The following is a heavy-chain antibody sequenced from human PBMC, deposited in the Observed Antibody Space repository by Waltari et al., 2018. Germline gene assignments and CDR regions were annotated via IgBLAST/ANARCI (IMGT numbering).Heavy chain of an antibody. CDR3: ARSPQNPIAVAGSRYAFDI. J-gene: IGHJ3*02. V-gene: IGHV6-1*01. CDR1: GDSVASNSAA. CDR2: TYYRSKWYN. D-gene: IGHD6-19*01. Sequence: QVQLQQSGPGLVKPSQTLSLTCAISGDSVASNSAAWTLIRQSPPRRLEWLGRTYYRSKWYNDYAVSVKSRITINPDTSKNQFSLQLNSVTPEDTAVYYCARSPQNPIAVAGSRYAFDIWGQGTMVTVSS.